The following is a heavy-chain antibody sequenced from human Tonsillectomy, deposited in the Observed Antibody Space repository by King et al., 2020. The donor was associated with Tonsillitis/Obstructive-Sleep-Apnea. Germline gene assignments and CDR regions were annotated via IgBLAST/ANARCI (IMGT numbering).Heavy chain of an antibody. Sequence: VQLVESGGGLVQPGGSLRLSCAASGFTFSNYCMNWVRQAPGKGLEWVANIKQDGSEKYYVDSVKGRFTISRDNAKNTLYLQMNSLRAEDTAVYYCARHYYDTSATWFDYWGQGTLVTVSS. CDR1: GFTFSNYC. V-gene: IGHV3-7*01. J-gene: IGHJ4*02. CDR3: ARHYYDTSATWFDY. D-gene: IGHD3-22*01. CDR2: IKQDGSEK.